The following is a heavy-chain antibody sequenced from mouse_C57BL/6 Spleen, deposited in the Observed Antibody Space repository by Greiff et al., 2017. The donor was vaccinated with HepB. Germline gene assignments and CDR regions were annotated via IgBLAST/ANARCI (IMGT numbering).Heavy chain of an antibody. V-gene: IGHV5-9-1*02. Sequence: EVQGVESGEGLVKPGGSLKLSCAASGFTFSSYAMSWVRQTPEKGLEWVAYISSGGDYIYYADTVKGRFTISRDNARNTLYLQMSSLKSEDTAMYYCTRDQAPYYFDYWGQGTTLTVSS. CDR1: GFTFSSYA. D-gene: IGHD3-2*02. CDR3: TRDQAPYYFDY. CDR2: ISSGGDYI. J-gene: IGHJ2*01.